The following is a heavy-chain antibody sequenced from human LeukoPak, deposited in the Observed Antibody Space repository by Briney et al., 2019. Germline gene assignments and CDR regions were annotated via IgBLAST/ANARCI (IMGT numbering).Heavy chain of an antibody. J-gene: IGHJ6*02. CDR3: ARVDGPYYYYGMDV. D-gene: IGHD3-9*01. CDR2: IYSGGST. Sequence: GGSLRLSCAASGFTVSSNYMSWVRQAPGKGLEWVSVIYSGGSTYYADSVKGRFTVSRDNSKNTLYLQMNSLRAEDTAVYYCARVDGPYYYYGMDVWGQGTTVTVSS. V-gene: IGHV3-53*01. CDR1: GFTVSSNY.